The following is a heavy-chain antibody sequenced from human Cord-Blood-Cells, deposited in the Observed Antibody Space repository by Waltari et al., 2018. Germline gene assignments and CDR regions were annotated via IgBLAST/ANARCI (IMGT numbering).Heavy chain of an antibody. Sequence: QVQLQQWGAGLLKPSETLSLTCAVYGGTFSGYYWSWIRQPPGKGLEWIVEINHSGSTNYNPSLKSRVTISVDTSKNQFSLKLSSVTAADTAVYYCARGRGWDIWGQGTMVTVSS. D-gene: IGHD2-15*01. CDR1: GGTFSGYY. CDR3: ARGRGWDI. V-gene: IGHV4-34*01. CDR2: INHSGST. J-gene: IGHJ3*02.